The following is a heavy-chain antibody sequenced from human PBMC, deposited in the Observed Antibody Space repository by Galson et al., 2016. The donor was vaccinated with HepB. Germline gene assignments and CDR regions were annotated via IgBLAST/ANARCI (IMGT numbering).Heavy chain of an antibody. D-gene: IGHD4-17*01. CDR1: GFTFNSYA. CDR3: AKHYGDYHYYGMDV. V-gene: IGHV3-23*01. J-gene: IGHJ6*02. Sequence: SLRLSCAASGFTFNSYAMSWVRQAPGKGLAWVSGISSSGSSTYYADSVKGRFTISRDNSKNTLYLQMNSLRAEDTAVYYCAKHYGDYHYYGMDVWGQGTTVTVSS. CDR2: ISSSGSST.